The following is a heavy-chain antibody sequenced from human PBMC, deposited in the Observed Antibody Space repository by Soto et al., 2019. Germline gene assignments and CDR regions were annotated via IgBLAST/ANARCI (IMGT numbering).Heavy chain of an antibody. D-gene: IGHD5-12*01. J-gene: IGHJ6*02. CDR2: IKEDGSEK. CDR1: GFTFSSSW. Sequence: PGGSLRLSCAASGFTFSSSWMTWVRQAPGKGLAWVANIKEDGSEKYYVDSVKGRFTISRDNTNESLYLQMNSLRAEDTAVYYCARDPAPVGYRGLDVWGQGTTVTDSS. V-gene: IGHV3-7*01. CDR3: ARDPAPVGYRGLDV.